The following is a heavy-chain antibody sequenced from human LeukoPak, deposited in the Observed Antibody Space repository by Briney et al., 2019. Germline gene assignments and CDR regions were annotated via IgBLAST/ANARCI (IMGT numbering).Heavy chain of an antibody. CDR3: ARGNYGSGSSSDY. Sequence: GGSLRLSCAASGFTFSSYWMHWVRQAPGKGLVWVSRINSDGSTTSYADSVKGRFTISRDSAKNTLYLQMNSLRAEDTAVYYCARGNYGSGSSSDYWGQGTLVTVSS. V-gene: IGHV3-74*01. D-gene: IGHD3-10*01. CDR2: INSDGSTT. CDR1: GFTFSSYW. J-gene: IGHJ4*02.